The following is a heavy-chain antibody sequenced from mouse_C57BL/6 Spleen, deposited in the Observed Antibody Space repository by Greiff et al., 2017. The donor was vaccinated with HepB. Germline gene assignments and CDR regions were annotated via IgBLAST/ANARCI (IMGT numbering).Heavy chain of an antibody. CDR2: ISNGGGST. CDR1: GFTFSDYY. V-gene: IGHV5-12*01. CDR3: ARHAGDYDYFDY. J-gene: IGHJ2*01. D-gene: IGHD2-4*01. Sequence: EVKLVESGGGLVQPGGSLKLSCAASGFTFSDYYMYWVRQTPEKRLEWVAYISNGGGSTYYPDTVKGRFTISRDNAKNTLYLHMSRLKSEDTAMYYCARHAGDYDYFDYWGQGTTLTVSS.